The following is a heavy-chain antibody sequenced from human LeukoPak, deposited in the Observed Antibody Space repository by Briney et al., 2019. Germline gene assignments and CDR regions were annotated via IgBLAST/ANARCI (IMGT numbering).Heavy chain of an antibody. CDR1: GYTHTELF. CDR3: ATASRDILLR. J-gene: IGHJ4*02. CDR2: FDVEDDET. V-gene: IGHV1-24*01. Sequence: SVNVSCKVSGYTHTELFMHWVRQAPGKEVEWMGGFDVEDDETISGQKFQRRVTMTEDTSRDRAYMELRSLRSEDTAVYYCATASRDILLRWGQGTLLTVPS. D-gene: IGHD2/OR15-2a*01.